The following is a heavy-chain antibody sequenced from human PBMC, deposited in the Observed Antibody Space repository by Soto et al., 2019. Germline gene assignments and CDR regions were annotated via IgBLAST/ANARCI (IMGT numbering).Heavy chain of an antibody. CDR3: TRKGYCSSNSCYADRFDY. Sequence: GGFLRLSCTASGFTFGDYAMSWFRQAPGKGLEWVGFIRSKAYGGTTEYAASVKGRFTISRDDSKSIAYLQMNSLKTEDTAVYYCTRKGYCSSNSCYADRFDYWGQGTLVTVSS. J-gene: IGHJ4*02. CDR2: IRSKAYGGTT. CDR1: GFTFGDYA. V-gene: IGHV3-49*03. D-gene: IGHD2-2*01.